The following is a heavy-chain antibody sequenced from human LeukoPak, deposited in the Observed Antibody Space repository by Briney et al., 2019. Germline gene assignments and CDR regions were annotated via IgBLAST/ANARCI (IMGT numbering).Heavy chain of an antibody. J-gene: IGHJ4*02. V-gene: IGHV1-8*01. CDR1: GYTFTCYD. CDR3: ARSYCSSTSCYDPPLDY. CDR2: MNPNSGNT. Sequence: ASVKVSCKASGYTFTCYDINWVRQATGQGLEWMGWMNPNSGNTGYAQKFQGRVTMTRNTSIGTAYMELSSLRSEDTAVYYCARSYCSSTSCYDPPLDYWGQGTLVTVSS. D-gene: IGHD2-2*01.